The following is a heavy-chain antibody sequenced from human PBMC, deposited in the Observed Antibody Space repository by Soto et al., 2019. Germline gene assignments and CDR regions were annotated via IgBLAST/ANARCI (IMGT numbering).Heavy chain of an antibody. CDR2: IFWNSGTI. V-gene: IGHV3-9*01. J-gene: IGHJ6*03. CDR3: AKGQCTGVKCYSDYMDV. D-gene: IGHD2-8*02. CDR1: XFXXGDYA. Sequence: DXQLVXSGGGLVQPGXXLXXXXXXXXFXXGDYAMHXXXQAXGXGLEWVSGIFWNSGTIAYADSVKGRFTISXXXXXXXXXXXXXSLRPEDTALYYCAKGQCTGVKCYSDYMDVWGXXTTVTVSS.